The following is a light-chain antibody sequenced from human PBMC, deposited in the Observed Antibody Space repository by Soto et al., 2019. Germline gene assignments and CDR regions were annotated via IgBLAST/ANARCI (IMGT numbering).Light chain of an antibody. CDR1: SSNIGAGYD. J-gene: IGLJ1*01. Sequence: QSVLTQPPSVSGAPGQRVTISCTGRSSNIGAGYDVHWYQQLPGTAPKLLIYGNSNRPSGVPDRFSGSKSGTSASLAITGLQAEDEADYYCQSYDSSLSGSKFFGTGTKVTVL. CDR2: GNS. V-gene: IGLV1-40*01. CDR3: QSYDSSLSGSKF.